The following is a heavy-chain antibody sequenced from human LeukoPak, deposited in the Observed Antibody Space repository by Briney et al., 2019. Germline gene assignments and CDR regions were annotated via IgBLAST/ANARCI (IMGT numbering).Heavy chain of an antibody. Sequence: SETLSLTCTVSGGSISSYYWTWIRQPPGKGLEWIGYIYYSGSTNYNPSLKSRVTISVDTSKNQFSLKLNSVTAADTAVYYCARSHSSGWSKFDPWGQGTLVTISS. V-gene: IGHV4-59*01. CDR1: GGSISSYY. J-gene: IGHJ5*02. CDR3: ARSHSSGWSKFDP. D-gene: IGHD6-19*01. CDR2: IYYSGST.